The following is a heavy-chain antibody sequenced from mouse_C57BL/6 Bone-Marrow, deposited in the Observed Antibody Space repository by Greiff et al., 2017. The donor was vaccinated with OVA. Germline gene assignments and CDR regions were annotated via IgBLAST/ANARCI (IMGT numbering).Heavy chain of an antibody. J-gene: IGHJ4*01. CDR1: GYTFTSYG. CDR3: ARSGHFYAMDY. CDR2: IYPRSGNT. V-gene: IGHV1-81*01. Sequence: VQLQQSGAELAGPGASVKLSCKASGYTFTSYGISWVKQRTGQGLEWIGEIYPRSGNTYYNEKFKGKATLTADKSSSTAYMELRSLTSENSAVYFCARSGHFYAMDYWGQGTSVTVSS.